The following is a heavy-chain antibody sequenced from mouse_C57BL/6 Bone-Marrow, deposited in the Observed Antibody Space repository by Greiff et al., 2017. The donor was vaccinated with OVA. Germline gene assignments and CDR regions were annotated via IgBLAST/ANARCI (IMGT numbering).Heavy chain of an antibody. CDR2: IWWDDDK. CDR3: ARIAEGLLRYYYAMDY. V-gene: IGHV8-8*01. J-gene: IGHJ4*01. D-gene: IGHD2-3*01. Sequence: QVQLKESGPGILQPSQTLSLTCSFSGFSLSTFGMGVGWIRQPSGKGLEWLAHIWWDDDKYYNPALKSRLTISKDTSKNQVFLKIANVDTADTATYYCARIAEGLLRYYYAMDYWGQGTSVTVSS. CDR1: GFSLSTFGMG.